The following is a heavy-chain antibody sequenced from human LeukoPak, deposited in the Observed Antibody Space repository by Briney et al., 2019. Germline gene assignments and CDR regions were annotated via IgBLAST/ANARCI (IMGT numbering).Heavy chain of an antibody. CDR3: ATQDGYDNSGHYGY. J-gene: IGHJ4*02. D-gene: IGHD3-22*01. V-gene: IGHV3-30*03. Sequence: GGSLRLSCAASGFTFSNYWMHWVRQAPGKGLEWVAVISYDGSNKYFADSVKGRFTISRDNSKNTLYLQMNSLRAEDTAVYYCATQDGYDNSGHYGYWGQGTLVTVSS. CDR1: GFTFSNYW. CDR2: ISYDGSNK.